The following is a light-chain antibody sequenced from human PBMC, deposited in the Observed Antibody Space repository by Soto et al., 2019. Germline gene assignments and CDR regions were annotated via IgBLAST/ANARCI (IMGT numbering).Light chain of an antibody. CDR3: QQTYAAPLT. V-gene: IGKV1-17*02. CDR2: AAS. CDR1: QGIRND. Sequence: DIQMTQSPSSLSASVGDRVTITCRASQGIRNDLGWYQQKPGKAPKRLIYAASSLQSGVPSRFSGSGKGTHFTLSISDLRTEDFATYYCQQTYAAPLTFGGGTKVDIK. J-gene: IGKJ4*01.